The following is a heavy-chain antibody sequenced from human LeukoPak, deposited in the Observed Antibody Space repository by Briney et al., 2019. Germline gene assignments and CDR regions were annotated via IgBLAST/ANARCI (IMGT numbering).Heavy chain of an antibody. J-gene: IGHJ3*02. Sequence: SETLSLTCAVYGGSFSAYYWSWIRQPPGKGLEWIGEINHSGSTNYNPSLKSRVTISVDTSKNQFSLKLSSVTAADTAVYYCARGPRAFDIWGQGTMVTVSS. CDR3: ARGPRAFDI. CDR1: GGSFSAYY. V-gene: IGHV4-34*01. CDR2: INHSGST.